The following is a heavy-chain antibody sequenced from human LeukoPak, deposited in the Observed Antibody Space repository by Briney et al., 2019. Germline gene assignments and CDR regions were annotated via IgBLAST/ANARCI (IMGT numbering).Heavy chain of an antibody. J-gene: IGHJ4*02. CDR1: GFTFSSYA. CDR3: AKGALRYFDWLLSNFDY. Sequence: GGSLRLSCAASGFTFSSYAMSWVRQAPGKGLEWVSAISGSGGSTYYADSVKGRFTISRDNSKNTLYLQMNSLRAEGTALYYCAKGALRYFDWLLSNFDYWGQGTLVTVSS. V-gene: IGHV3-23*01. D-gene: IGHD3-9*01. CDR2: ISGSGGST.